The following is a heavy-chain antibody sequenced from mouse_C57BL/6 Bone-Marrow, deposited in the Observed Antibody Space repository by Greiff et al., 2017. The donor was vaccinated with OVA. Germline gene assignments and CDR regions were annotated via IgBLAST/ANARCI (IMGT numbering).Heavy chain of an antibody. V-gene: IGHV14-3*01. CDR1: GFNIKNTY. Sequence: VQLQQSVAELVRPGASVKLSCTASGFNIKNTYMHWVKQRPEQGLEWIGRIDPANGNTKYAPKFQGKATITADTSSNTAYLQLSSLTSEVTAIYYCAEGYYGSEAWFAYWGQGTLVTVSA. J-gene: IGHJ3*01. CDR3: AEGYYGSEAWFAY. D-gene: IGHD1-1*01. CDR2: IDPANGNT.